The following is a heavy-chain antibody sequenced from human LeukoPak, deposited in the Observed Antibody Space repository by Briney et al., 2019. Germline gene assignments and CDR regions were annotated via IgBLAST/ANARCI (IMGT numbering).Heavy chain of an antibody. J-gene: IGHJ4*02. D-gene: IGHD6-13*01. CDR1: GDSIGSYY. Sequence: SETLSLTCTVSGDSIGSYYWSWIRQPPGKGLEWIGYIYHSGSTNYNPSLKSRVTISADTSKDQFSLKLASVTAVDTAVYYCATGYSSTWYYFDYWGQGTLVTVSS. CDR2: IYHSGST. V-gene: IGHV4-59*01. CDR3: ATGYSSTWYYFDY.